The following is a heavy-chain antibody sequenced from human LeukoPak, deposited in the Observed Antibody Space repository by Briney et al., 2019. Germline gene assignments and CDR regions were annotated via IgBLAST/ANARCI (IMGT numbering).Heavy chain of an antibody. CDR3: AREDRWGHAFDI. D-gene: IGHD7-27*01. CDR2: IYTSGTT. Sequence: SETLSLTCTVSGGSIISGSYYWSWIRQPAGKGLEWIGRIYTSGTTNYNPSLKSRVTISVDTSKNQFSLRLTSVTAADTAVYYCAREDRWGHAFDIWGQGTMVTVSS. CDR1: GGSIISGSYY. V-gene: IGHV4-61*02. J-gene: IGHJ3*02.